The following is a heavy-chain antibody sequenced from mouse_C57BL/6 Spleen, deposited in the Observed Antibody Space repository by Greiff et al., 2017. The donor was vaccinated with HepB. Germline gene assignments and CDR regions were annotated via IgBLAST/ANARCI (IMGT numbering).Heavy chain of an antibody. Sequence: EVQLQQSGPELVKPGASVKISCKASGYTFTDYYMNWVKQSHGKSLEWIGDINPNNGGTSYNQKFKGKATLTVDKSSSTAYMELRSLTSEDSAVYYCAREARRAMHHWGQGTSATVSS. D-gene: IGHD3-2*02. CDR2: INPNNGGT. CDR1: GYTFTDYY. V-gene: IGHV1-26*01. J-gene: IGHJ4*01. CDR3: AREARRAMHH.